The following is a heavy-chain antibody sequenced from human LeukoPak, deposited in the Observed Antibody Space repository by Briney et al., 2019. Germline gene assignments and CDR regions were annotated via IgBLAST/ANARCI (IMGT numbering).Heavy chain of an antibody. CDR2: TSSSGSTI. Sequence: GGSLRLSCASSGFTFSDYYMSWIRQAPGKGLEWVSCTSSSGSTIYYADSVKGRFTISRDNAKNSLYLQMNSLRAEDTAVYYCARARYSNTWFDYWGQGALVTVSS. V-gene: IGHV3-11*01. CDR3: ARARYSNTWFDY. D-gene: IGHD6-13*01. J-gene: IGHJ4*02. CDR1: GFTFSDYY.